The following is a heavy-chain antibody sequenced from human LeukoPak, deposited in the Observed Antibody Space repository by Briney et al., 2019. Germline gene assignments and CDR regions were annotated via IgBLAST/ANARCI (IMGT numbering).Heavy chain of an antibody. Sequence: GSLRLSCAASGFTFSNYAVSWVRQAPGRGLEWVSTISGSGGSTYYADSVKGRFTISRDDSDNTLYLQMSSLRAEDTAIYYCAKDGAILWTQKYFDYWGQGTLVTVSS. D-gene: IGHD2-21*01. CDR2: ISGSGGST. V-gene: IGHV3-23*01. CDR3: AKDGAILWTQKYFDY. J-gene: IGHJ4*02. CDR1: GFTFSNYA.